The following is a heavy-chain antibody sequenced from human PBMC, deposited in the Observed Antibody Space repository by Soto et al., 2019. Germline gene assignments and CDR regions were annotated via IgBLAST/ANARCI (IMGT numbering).Heavy chain of an antibody. CDR3: ARGRLQPDFDY. Sequence: GASVKVSCTASGYTFTRYYMHWVRQAPGQGLEWMGIINPSGGSTSYAQKFQGRVTMTRDTSTSTVYMELSSLRSEDTAVYYCARGRLQPDFDYWGQGTPVTVSS. J-gene: IGHJ4*02. V-gene: IGHV1-46*01. CDR2: INPSGGST. D-gene: IGHD6-25*01. CDR1: GYTFTRYY.